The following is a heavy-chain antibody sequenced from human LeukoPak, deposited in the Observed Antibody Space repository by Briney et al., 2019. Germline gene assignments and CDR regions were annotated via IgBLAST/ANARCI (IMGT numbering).Heavy chain of an antibody. CDR1: GFTFGSYA. J-gene: IGHJ4*02. D-gene: IGHD2-15*01. CDR2: MSSGGSYI. CDR3: ARDGPTCASRLFVVQ. V-gene: IGHV3-21*06. Sequence: GGSLRLSCAASGFTFGSYAMTSVRQAPGKGLEWVSSMSSGGSYIYYADSVRGRFTISRDNAKNSLYLLMNSLRVDDTAVYYCARDGPTCASRLFVVQWGQGTLVTVSS.